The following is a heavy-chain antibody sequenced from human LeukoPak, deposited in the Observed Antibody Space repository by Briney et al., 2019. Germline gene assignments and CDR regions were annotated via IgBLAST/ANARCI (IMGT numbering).Heavy chain of an antibody. CDR3: ARGRVSSSTWYSTYYYFFYMDF. CDR1: DDSITMYH. J-gene: IGHJ6*03. V-gene: IGHV4-59*01. D-gene: IGHD4-11*01. Sequence: SETLSLTCTVSDDSITMYHWTWIRQPPGKGLEWIGDVDHTGSTKFNPALNGRVSISRDTSNNFFSLRLRSVTAADTAVYFCARGRVSSSTWYSTYYYFFYMDFWGKGTTVTVSS. CDR2: VDHTGST.